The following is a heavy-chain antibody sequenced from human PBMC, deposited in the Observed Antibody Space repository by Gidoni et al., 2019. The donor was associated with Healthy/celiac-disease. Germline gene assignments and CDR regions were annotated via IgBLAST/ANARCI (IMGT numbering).Heavy chain of an antibody. V-gene: IGHV3-49*03. D-gene: IGHD4-4*01. CDR2: IRSKAYGGTT. CDR3: TRGDYNADYYYYYGMDV. J-gene: IGHJ6*02. Sequence: EVQLVESGGGLVQPGRSLRLSCTASGFTFGDYAMSWFRQAPGKGLEWVGFIRSKAYGGTTEYAASVKGRFTISRDDSKSIAYLQMNSLKTEDTAVYYCTRGDYNADYYYYYGMDVWGQGTTVTVSS. CDR1: GFTFGDYA.